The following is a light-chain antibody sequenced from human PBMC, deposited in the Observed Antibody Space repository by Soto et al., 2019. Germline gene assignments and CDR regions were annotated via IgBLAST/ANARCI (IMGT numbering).Light chain of an antibody. CDR2: GAS. CDR3: HHYSNWPHT. V-gene: IGKV3-15*01. CDR1: QSVASN. Sequence: DIVMTQSPATLSVSPGERATLSCRASQSVASNLAWYQQRPGQAPRLLIYGASTRATGVPVRFSGSGSGTEFTLTISSLQSEDFAVYYCHHYSNWPHTFGEGTKVEIK. J-gene: IGKJ4*01.